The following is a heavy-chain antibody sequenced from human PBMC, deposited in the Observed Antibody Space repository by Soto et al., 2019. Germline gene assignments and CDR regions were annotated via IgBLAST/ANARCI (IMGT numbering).Heavy chain of an antibody. D-gene: IGHD2-2*02. J-gene: IGHJ3*02. Sequence: PXESLSLSCAASGFTFSSYTMSWVRQAPGKGLEWVSAISGSGAGTYYADSVKGRFTISRDNSKNTLYLQMNSLRAEDTAVYYCAKVRTQLVYKGTFDTWGQGTMVTVSS. CDR3: AKVRTQLVYKGTFDT. CDR1: GFTFSSYT. V-gene: IGHV3-23*01. CDR2: ISGSGAGT.